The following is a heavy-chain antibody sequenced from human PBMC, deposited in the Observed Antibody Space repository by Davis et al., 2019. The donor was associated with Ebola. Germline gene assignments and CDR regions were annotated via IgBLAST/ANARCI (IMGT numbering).Heavy chain of an antibody. D-gene: IGHD3-10*01. CDR1: GDSISPHY. CDR2: IHYIGST. V-gene: IGHV4-59*08. CDR3: ARGRRPVNMVGGVVSYFDP. J-gene: IGHJ4*02. Sequence: GSLRLSCTVSGDSISPHYWSWIRQRPGKGLEWIGYIHYIGSTKYNPSLKSRVTMSIDTSGSQFSLRLSSVTAADTAIYYCARGRRPVNMVGGVVSYFDPWGQGTLVAVSS.